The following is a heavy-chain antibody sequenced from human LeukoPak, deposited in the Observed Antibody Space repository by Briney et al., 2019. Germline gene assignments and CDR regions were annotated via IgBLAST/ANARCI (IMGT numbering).Heavy chain of an antibody. CDR3: ARYSVTRTIDY. J-gene: IGHJ4*02. Sequence: PSETLSLTCAVYGGSFSGYYWSWIRQPPGKGLEWIGEINNSGSTNYNPSLKSRVTISVDTSKNQFSLKLSSVTAADTAVYYCARYSVTRTIDYWGQGTLVTVSS. CDR1: GGSFSGYY. CDR2: INNSGST. V-gene: IGHV4-34*01. D-gene: IGHD1-14*01.